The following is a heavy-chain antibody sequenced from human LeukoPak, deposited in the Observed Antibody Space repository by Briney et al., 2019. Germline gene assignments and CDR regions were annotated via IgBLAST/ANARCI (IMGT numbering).Heavy chain of an antibody. CDR2: ISAYNGNT. J-gene: IGHJ4*02. CDR1: GYTFTSYG. D-gene: IGHD6-13*01. CDR3: ASQTGYSSSWFDY. Sequence: GASVKVSCKASGYTFTSYGISWVRQAPGQGLEWMGWISAYNGNTNYAQKFQGRVTMTRDTSISTAYMELSRLRSDDTAVYFCASQTGYSSSWFDYWGQGTLVTVSS. V-gene: IGHV1-18*01.